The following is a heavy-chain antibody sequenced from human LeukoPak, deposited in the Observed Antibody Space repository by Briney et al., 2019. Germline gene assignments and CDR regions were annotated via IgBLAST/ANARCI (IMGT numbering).Heavy chain of an antibody. CDR1: GYTFTGYY. CDR2: INPNIGGT. CDR3: ARAADYYGSGSYDY. Sequence: ASVKVSSEASGYTFTGYYMHWVRQAPGQGLERRGRINPNIGGTNYAQKFQGRVTMTRDTSISTAYMELSRLRSDDTAVYYCARAADYYGSGSYDYWGQGTLVTVSS. V-gene: IGHV1-2*06. J-gene: IGHJ4*02. D-gene: IGHD3-10*01.